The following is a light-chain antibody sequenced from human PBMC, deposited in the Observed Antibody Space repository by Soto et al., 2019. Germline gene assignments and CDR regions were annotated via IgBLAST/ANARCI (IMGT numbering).Light chain of an antibody. CDR2: DAS. Sequence: DIQMTQSPSSLSASFGDSVTIXXQASQDITNYLNWYQQKPGRAPKLXIYDASNLQTGVPSRFSGSGSGTDFTFTISSLQPEDIAIYYCQQYDNPALTFGGGTKVDIK. CDR3: QQYDNPALT. J-gene: IGKJ4*01. V-gene: IGKV1-33*01. CDR1: QDITNY.